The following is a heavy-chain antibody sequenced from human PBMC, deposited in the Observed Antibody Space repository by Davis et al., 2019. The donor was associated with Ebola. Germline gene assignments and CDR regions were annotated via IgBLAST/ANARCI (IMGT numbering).Heavy chain of an antibody. CDR1: GFTFSSYA. CDR3: ARAGYYDSSGYLFRYNWFDP. Sequence: GGSLRLSCAASGFTFSSYAMHWVRQAPGKGLEYVSAISSNGGSTYYANSVKGRFTISRDNSKNTLYLQMGSLRAEDMAVYYCARAGYYDSSGYLFRYNWFDPWGQGTLVTVSS. D-gene: IGHD3-22*01. V-gene: IGHV3-64*01. CDR2: ISSNGGST. J-gene: IGHJ5*02.